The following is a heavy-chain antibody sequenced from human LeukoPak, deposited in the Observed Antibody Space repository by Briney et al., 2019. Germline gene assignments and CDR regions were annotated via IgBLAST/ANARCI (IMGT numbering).Heavy chain of an antibody. CDR1: GFIFSNYG. CDR2: IGTRSNT. V-gene: IGHV3-21*04. J-gene: IGHJ4*02. Sequence: GGSLRLSCAASGFIFSNYGMNWVRQAPGKGLEWVAFIGTRSNTHYGDSVRGRFTISRDNARNSLYLQMNSLRAEDAGVYYCTRDYTAYPGWGQGTLVAVS. D-gene: IGHD3-16*01. CDR3: TRDYTAYPG.